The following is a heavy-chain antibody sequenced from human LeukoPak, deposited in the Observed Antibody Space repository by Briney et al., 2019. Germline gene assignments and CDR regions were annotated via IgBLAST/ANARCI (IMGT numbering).Heavy chain of an antibody. D-gene: IGHD6-13*01. Sequence: GGSLGLSCAASGFTFSSYAMSWVRQAPGKGLEWVSAISGSGGSTYFADSVKGRFTISRDNSKNTLYLQMNSLRAEDTAVYYCAKDTAAAGHYYFDYWGQGTLVTVSS. CDR3: AKDTAAAGHYYFDY. CDR2: ISGSGGST. J-gene: IGHJ4*02. V-gene: IGHV3-23*01. CDR1: GFTFSSYA.